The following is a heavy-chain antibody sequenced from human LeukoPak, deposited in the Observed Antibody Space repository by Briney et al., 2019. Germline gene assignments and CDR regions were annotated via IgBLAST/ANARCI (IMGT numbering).Heavy chain of an antibody. CDR3: ARDTHFYDSSGYYDY. J-gene: IGHJ4*02. V-gene: IGHV1-2*04. Sequence: ASVKVSCKASGYTFTGYYMHWVRQAPGQGLEWMGRINPNSGGTNYAQKFQGWVTMTRDTSISTAYMELSRLRSDDTAVYYCARDTHFYDSSGYYDYWGQGTLVTVSS. D-gene: IGHD3-22*01. CDR2: INPNSGGT. CDR1: GYTFTGYY.